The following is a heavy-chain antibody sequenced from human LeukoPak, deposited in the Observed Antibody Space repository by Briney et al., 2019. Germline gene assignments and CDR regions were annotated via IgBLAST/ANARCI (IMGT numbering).Heavy chain of an antibody. V-gene: IGHV4-30-4*01. J-gene: IGHJ4*02. Sequence: PSQTLSLTCTVSGGSISSGDYYWSWIRQPPGKGLEWIGYIYYSGSTYYNPSLKSRVTISVDTSKNQFSLKLSSVTAADTAVYYCARELLTGSGSYIDYWGQGTLVTVSS. CDR3: ARELLTGSGSYIDY. CDR1: GGSISSGDYY. D-gene: IGHD3-10*01. CDR2: IYYSGST.